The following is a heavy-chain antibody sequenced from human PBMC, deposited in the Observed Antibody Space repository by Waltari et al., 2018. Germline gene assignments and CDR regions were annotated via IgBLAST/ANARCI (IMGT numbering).Heavy chain of an antibody. J-gene: IGHJ4*02. CDR3: ARDTCSGGSCYY. Sequence: QLQLQESGPGLVKPSETLSLTCTGSGASISGSSFYWGWIRQPPGKGLEWIGIIYYSGSTNYNPSLKSRVTISVDTSKNQFSLKLTSVTAADTAVYYCARDTCSGGSCYYWGQGTLVTVSS. D-gene: IGHD2-15*01. CDR1: GASISGSSFY. V-gene: IGHV4-39*07. CDR2: IYYSGST.